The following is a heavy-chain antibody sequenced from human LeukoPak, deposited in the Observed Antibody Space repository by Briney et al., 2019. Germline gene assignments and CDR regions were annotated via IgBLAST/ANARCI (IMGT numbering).Heavy chain of an antibody. CDR2: ITGSGDNT. D-gene: IGHD1-26*01. CDR1: GFSFSSYA. CDR3: AKRSETASGYFDY. Sequence: GGSLRLSCAASGFSFSSYAMSWVRQPPGKGLEWVSAITGSGDNTYYADSVKGRFTISRDNSKNALYLQMSSLGAEDTALYYCAKRSETASGYFDYWGQGVLVIVSS. J-gene: IGHJ4*02. V-gene: IGHV3-23*01.